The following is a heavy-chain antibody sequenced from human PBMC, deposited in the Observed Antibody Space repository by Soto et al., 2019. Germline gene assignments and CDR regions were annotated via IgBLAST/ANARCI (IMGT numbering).Heavy chain of an antibody. V-gene: IGHV2-5*02. CDR3: AHTSGYDSNAYYVEYFHH. Sequence: QITLKESGPTLVKPTQTLTLTCTFSGFSLTTGGVAVGWIRQPPGKALEWLALIYWDGDKRYSPSLKSRLTISKDTSKNQVVLRMTNMDPVDTATYYCAHTSGYDSNAYYVEYFHHWGQGTLVTVSS. CDR2: IYWDGDK. CDR1: GFSLTTGGVA. J-gene: IGHJ1*01. D-gene: IGHD3-22*01.